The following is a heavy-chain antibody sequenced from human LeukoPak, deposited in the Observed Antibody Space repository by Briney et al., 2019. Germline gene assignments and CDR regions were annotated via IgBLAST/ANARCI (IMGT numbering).Heavy chain of an antibody. J-gene: IGHJ6*03. CDR3: ARAQRLRYRTRGYYYYYMDV. CDR1: GFTFSDYY. D-gene: IGHD3-9*01. CDR2: ISSSGSTI. Sequence: PGGSLRLSCAASGFTFSDYYMSWIRQAPGKGLEWVSYISSSGSTIYYADSVKGRFTISRDNAKNSLYLQMNSLRAEDTAVYYCARAQRLRYRTRGYYYYYMDVWGKGTTVTISS. V-gene: IGHV3-11*04.